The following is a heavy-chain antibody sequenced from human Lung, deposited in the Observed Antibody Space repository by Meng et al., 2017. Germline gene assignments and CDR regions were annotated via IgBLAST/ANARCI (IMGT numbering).Heavy chain of an antibody. CDR3: AREYYTSGVSRPYYFDY. V-gene: IGHV3-7*01. CDR1: GFTFSSYW. CDR2: IRQDGSEK. D-gene: IGHD3-10*01. Sequence: GGSLRLSCAASGFTFSSYWMSWVRQAPGKGLEWVANIRQDGSEKYYVDSVKGRVTVSRDNAKNSLYLQMNSLRVEDTAVYYCAREYYTSGVSRPYYFDYWGQGTLVTVSS. J-gene: IGHJ4*02.